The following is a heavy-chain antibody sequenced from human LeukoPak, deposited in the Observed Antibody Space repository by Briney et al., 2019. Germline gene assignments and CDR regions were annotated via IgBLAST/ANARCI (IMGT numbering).Heavy chain of an antibody. V-gene: IGHV3-66*01. J-gene: IGHJ4*02. CDR2: IYSGGST. D-gene: IGHD2-2*01. CDR1: GFTVSSNY. CDR3: AKDVAGKVPAAMWFFE. Sequence: PGGSLRLSCAASGFTVSSNYMSWVRQAPGKGLEWVSVIYSGGSTYYADSVKGRFTISRDNSKNTLYLQMNSLRAEDTAVYYCAKDVAGKVPAAMWFFEWGQGTLVTVSS.